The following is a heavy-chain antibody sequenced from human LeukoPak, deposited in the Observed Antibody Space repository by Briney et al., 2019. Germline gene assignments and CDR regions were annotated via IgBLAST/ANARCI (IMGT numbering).Heavy chain of an antibody. CDR2: VRSKANSYAT. CDR1: GFTFSGSL. J-gene: IGHJ6*03. D-gene: IGHD3-22*01. CDR3: TSRGNYDSSYYMDV. V-gene: IGHV3-73*01. Sequence: PGRSLRLSCAASGFTFSGSLIHWVRQASGKGLEWVGLVRSKANSYATSYAASVKGRFTISRDDSKNTACLQMNSLKTEDTAIYYCTSRGNYDSSYYMDVWGKGTTVTVSS.